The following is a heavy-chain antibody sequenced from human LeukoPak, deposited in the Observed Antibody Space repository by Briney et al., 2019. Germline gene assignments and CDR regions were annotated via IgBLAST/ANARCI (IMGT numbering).Heavy chain of an antibody. CDR3: ARAGWVDYSNYYFDY. CDR2: IYPGDSDT. D-gene: IGHD4-11*01. Sequence: GESLKISCKGSGYSFTSYWIGWVRQMPGKGLEWMGIIYPGDSDTRYSPSFQGQVTISADKSISTAYLQWSSLKASDTAMYYCARAGWVDYSNYYFDYWGQGTLVTVSS. J-gene: IGHJ4*02. V-gene: IGHV5-51*01. CDR1: GYSFTSYW.